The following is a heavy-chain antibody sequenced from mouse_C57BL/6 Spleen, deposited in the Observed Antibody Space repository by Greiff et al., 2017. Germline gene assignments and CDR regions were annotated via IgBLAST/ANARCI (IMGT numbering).Heavy chain of an antibody. CDR3: AREGGHYDGYSAWFAY. CDR2: ILPGSGST. V-gene: IGHV1-9*01. Sequence: VQLQESGAELMKPGASVKLSCKATGYTFTGYWIEWVKQRPGHGLEWIGEILPGSGSTNYSEKFKGKATFTADTSSNTAYMQLCSLTTEDSAIYYCAREGGHYDGYSAWFAYWGQGTLVTVSA. J-gene: IGHJ3*01. CDR1: GYTFTGYW. D-gene: IGHD2-3*01.